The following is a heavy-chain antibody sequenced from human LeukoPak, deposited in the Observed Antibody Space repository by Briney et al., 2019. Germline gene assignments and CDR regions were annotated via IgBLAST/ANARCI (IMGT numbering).Heavy chain of an antibody. J-gene: IGHJ4*02. D-gene: IGHD3-10*01. Sequence: ASVKVSCKASGYTFTDYYTHWVRQAPGQGLEWMGWINPNTGGTNYAQNFQGRVTMTRDTSISTAFMELSGLRSDDTAVYYCARDGTTRSYYYFDHWGQGTVVTVSS. CDR2: INPNTGGT. CDR1: GYTFTDYY. V-gene: IGHV1-2*02. CDR3: ARDGTTRSYYYFDH.